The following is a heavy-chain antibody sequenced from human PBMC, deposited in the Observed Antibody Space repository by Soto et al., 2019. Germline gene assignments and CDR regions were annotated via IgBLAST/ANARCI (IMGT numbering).Heavy chain of an antibody. Sequence: EVQLLESGGGLVQPGGSLRLSCAASGFTFSSYAMSWVRQAPGKGLEWVSAISGSGGSTYYADSVKGRFTISRDDSKNPLCLQMNSLRAEDTAVYYCAKARMTTVVTAPEDYWGQGTLVTVSS. CDR2: ISGSGGST. CDR3: AKARMTTVVTAPEDY. V-gene: IGHV3-23*01. CDR1: GFTFSSYA. D-gene: IGHD4-17*01. J-gene: IGHJ4*02.